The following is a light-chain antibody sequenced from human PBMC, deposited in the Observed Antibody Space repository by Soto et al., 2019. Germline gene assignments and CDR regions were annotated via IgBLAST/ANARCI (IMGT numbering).Light chain of an antibody. CDR2: WDG. V-gene: IGLV1-47*01. J-gene: IGLJ3*02. Sequence: QSVLTQPPSASGTPGQGVTISCSGSSSNVGSNYVYWYQQVPGTAPILLMHWDGQRPSGVPDRFSGSKSGTSASLAISGLRSEDEADYYCAAWDDSLSGVVFGGGTKLTVL. CDR1: SSNVGSNY. CDR3: AAWDDSLSGVV.